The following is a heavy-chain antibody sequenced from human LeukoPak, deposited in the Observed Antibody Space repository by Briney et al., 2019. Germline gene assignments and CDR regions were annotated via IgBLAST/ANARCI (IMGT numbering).Heavy chain of an antibody. J-gene: IGHJ4*02. D-gene: IGHD3-22*01. Sequence: PGGSLRLSCAASGFTFSSYSMNWVRQAPGKGLEWVSSISSSSSYIYYADSMKGRFTISGDNAKNSLYLQMNSLGAEDTAVYYCARPYDTRGYFPDYWGQGTLVTVSS. CDR1: GFTFSSYS. CDR3: ARPYDTRGYFPDY. V-gene: IGHV3-21*01. CDR2: ISSSSSYI.